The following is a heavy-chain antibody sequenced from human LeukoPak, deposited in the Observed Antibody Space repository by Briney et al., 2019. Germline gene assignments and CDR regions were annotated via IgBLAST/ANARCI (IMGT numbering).Heavy chain of an antibody. J-gene: IGHJ4*02. Sequence: GGSLRLSCAASGFTVSSNYMSWVRQAPGKGLEWVSIIYNGGSTYYADSVKGRFTISRDNSKNTLYLQMNSQRAEDTAVYYCARANWGHPMYYFDYWGQGTLVTVSS. D-gene: IGHD7-27*01. CDR2: IYNGGST. CDR3: ARANWGHPMYYFDY. CDR1: GFTVSSNY. V-gene: IGHV3-66*01.